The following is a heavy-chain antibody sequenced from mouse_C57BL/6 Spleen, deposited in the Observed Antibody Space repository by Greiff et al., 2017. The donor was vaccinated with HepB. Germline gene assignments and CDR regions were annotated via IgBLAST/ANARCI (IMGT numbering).Heavy chain of an antibody. D-gene: IGHD1-1*01. CDR2: IHPNNGGT. CDR3: ARSIYYYGRSFHWYFDV. J-gene: IGHJ1*03. V-gene: IGHV1-18*01. CDR1: GYTFTDYN. Sequence: EVQLQQSGPELVKPGASVKIPCKASGYTFTDYNMDWVKQSPGKSLEWIGDIHPNNGGTIYNQKFKGKATLTVDKSYSTAYMELRSLPSEDTVVYYCARSIYYYGRSFHWYFDVWGTGTTVTVAS.